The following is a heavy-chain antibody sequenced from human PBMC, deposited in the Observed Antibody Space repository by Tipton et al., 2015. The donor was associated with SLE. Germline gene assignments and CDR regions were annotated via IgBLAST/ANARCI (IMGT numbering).Heavy chain of an antibody. V-gene: IGHV4-39*07. Sequence: TLSLTCTVSGGSVSTSRYYWGWIRQPPGQGLEWIGNIFFNGNTYYTPSLKSRATISIDMSRNQFSLRLKFVTAADTAVYYCVRQPPGGGPGYQYDMDVWGQGTAVTVSS. J-gene: IGHJ6*02. CDR2: IFFNGNT. D-gene: IGHD1-14*01. CDR1: GGSVSTSRYY. CDR3: VRQPPGGGPGYQYDMDV.